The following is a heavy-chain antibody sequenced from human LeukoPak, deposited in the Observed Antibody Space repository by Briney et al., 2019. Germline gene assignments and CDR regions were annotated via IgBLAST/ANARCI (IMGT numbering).Heavy chain of an antibody. Sequence: ASVKVSCKASGYTFTSYYMHWVRQAPGQGLEWMGIINPSGGSTSYAQKFQGRVTMTRDTSTSTVYMELSSLRSEDTAVYYCARGGSITIFGVVIIPPDYWGQGTLVTVSS. V-gene: IGHV1-46*01. D-gene: IGHD3-3*01. J-gene: IGHJ4*02. CDR1: GYTFTSYY. CDR3: ARGGSITIFGVVIIPPDY. CDR2: INPSGGST.